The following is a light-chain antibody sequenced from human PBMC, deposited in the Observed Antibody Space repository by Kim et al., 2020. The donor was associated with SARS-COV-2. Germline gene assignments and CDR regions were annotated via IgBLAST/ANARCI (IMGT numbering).Light chain of an antibody. CDR3: QKYNSAPALT. J-gene: IGKJ4*01. V-gene: IGKV1-27*01. CDR2: AAS. Sequence: SGGDRVTLTCRASQGISNFLAWYQQKPGKVPRLLIYAASTLQSGVPSRFSGSGSGTDFTLTIHSLQPEDVATYFCQKYNSAPALTFGGGTKVDIK. CDR1: QGISNF.